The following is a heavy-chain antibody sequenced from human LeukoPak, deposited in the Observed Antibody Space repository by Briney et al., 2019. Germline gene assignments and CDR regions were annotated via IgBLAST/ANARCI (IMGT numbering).Heavy chain of an antibody. CDR3: AKGSSSRGFDY. Sequence: GGSPRLSCAASGFTFDDYAMHWVRQAPGKGLEWVSGISWNSGSIGYADSVKGRFTISRDNAKNSLYLQMNSLRAEDTALYYCAKGSSSRGFDYWGQGTLVTVSS. CDR2: ISWNSGSI. D-gene: IGHD6-13*01. V-gene: IGHV3-9*01. J-gene: IGHJ4*02. CDR1: GFTFDDYA.